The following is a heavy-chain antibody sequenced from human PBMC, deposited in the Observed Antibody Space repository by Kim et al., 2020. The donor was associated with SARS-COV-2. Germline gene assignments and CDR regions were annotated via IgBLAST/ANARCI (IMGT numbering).Heavy chain of an antibody. CDR3: TTFSPPWELHWGVDY. CDR1: GFTFSNAW. D-gene: IGHD1-26*01. Sequence: GGSLRLSCAASGFTFSNAWMSWVRQAPGKGLEWVGRIKSKTDGGTTDYAAPVKGRFTISRDDSKNTLYLQMNSLKTEDTAVYYCTTFSPPWELHWGVDYWGQGTLVTVSS. V-gene: IGHV3-15*01. CDR2: IKSKTDGGTT. J-gene: IGHJ4*02.